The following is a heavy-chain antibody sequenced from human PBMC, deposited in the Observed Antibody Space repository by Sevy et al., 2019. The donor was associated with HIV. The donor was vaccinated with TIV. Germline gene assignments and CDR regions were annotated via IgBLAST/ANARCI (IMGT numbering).Heavy chain of an antibody. J-gene: IGHJ1*01. Sequence: GGSLRLSCAASGFTFSSYAIHWVRQTPGKGLEWVAVISYDGNNKYYVDSVKGRFTVSRDNSKNTLYAQMNSLRAEDTAAYYCAKDHNLWSEGGFLHHWGQGTLVTVSS. V-gene: IGHV3-30*04. CDR3: AKDHNLWSEGGFLHH. CDR1: GFTFSSYA. CDR2: ISYDGNNK. D-gene: IGHD3-10*01.